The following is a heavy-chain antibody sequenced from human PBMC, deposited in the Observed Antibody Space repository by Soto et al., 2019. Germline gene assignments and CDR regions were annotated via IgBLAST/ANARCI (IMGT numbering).Heavy chain of an antibody. D-gene: IGHD6-19*01. CDR1: GYTFTGYY. CDR2: INPNSGGT. CDR3: ARTLRHSSCWYYFDY. J-gene: IGHJ4*02. V-gene: IGHV1-2*04. Sequence: ASVKVSCKASGYTFTGYYMHWVRQAPGQGLEWMGWINPNSGGTNYAQKFQGWVTMTRDTSISTAYMELSRLRSDDTAVYYCARTLRHSSCWYYFDYWGQGTLVTVSS.